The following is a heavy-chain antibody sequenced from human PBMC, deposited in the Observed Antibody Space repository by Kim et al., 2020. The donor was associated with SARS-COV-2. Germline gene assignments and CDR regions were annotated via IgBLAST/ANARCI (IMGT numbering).Heavy chain of an antibody. CDR3: ARETTVVTKDAFDI. D-gene: IGHD4-17*01. V-gene: IGHV3-30*04. Sequence: GGSLRLSCAASGFTFSSYAMHWVRQAPGKGLEWVAVISYDGSNKYYADSVKGRFTISRDNYKNTLYLQMNSLRAEDTAVYYCARETTVVTKDAFDIWGQGTMVTVSS. CDR1: GFTFSSYA. CDR2: ISYDGSNK. J-gene: IGHJ3*02.